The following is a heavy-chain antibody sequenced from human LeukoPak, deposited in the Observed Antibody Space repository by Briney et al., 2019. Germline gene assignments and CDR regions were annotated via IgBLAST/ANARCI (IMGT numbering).Heavy chain of an antibody. J-gene: IGHJ3*02. CDR2: IHDSGST. V-gene: IGHV4-39*01. D-gene: IGHD6-19*01. CDR1: GGSISSSSYC. CDR3: ASTQWLNAFDI. Sequence: PSETLSLTCTVSGGSISSSSYCWGWIRQPPGKGLEWIGSIHDSGSTYYNPSLKSRVTISVDTSKNQFSLKLSSVTAADTAVYYCASTQWLNAFDIWGQGTMVTVSS.